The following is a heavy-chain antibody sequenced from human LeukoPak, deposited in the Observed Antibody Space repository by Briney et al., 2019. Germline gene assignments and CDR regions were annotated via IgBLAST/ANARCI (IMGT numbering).Heavy chain of an antibody. Sequence: PSETLSLTCTVSGGSISSYYXXXXXQPXGXXLEWIGRIYTSGSXNYNPSLKSRVTXSVDTSKNQFSLKLSSVTAADTAVYYCASLGVNWFDPWGQGTLVTVSS. V-gene: IGHV4-4*07. J-gene: IGHJ5*02. CDR3: ASLGVNWFDP. D-gene: IGHD3-16*01. CDR2: IYTSGSX. CDR1: GGSISSYY.